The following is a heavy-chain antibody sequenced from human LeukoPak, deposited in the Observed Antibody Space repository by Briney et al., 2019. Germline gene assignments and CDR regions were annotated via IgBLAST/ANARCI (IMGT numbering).Heavy chain of an antibody. CDR1: GYTFTGYY. J-gene: IGHJ3*02. CDR2: ISPNSGCT. Sequence: GASVKVSCKASGYTFTGYYMHWVRQAPGQGLEWMGWISPNSGCTNYAQKVQGRVTMNRDTSISTACLERSKLRADCPAVYYCARVISGYVLSFDIWGQGTMVTVSS. V-gene: IGHV1-2*02. CDR3: ARVISGYVLSFDI. D-gene: IGHD5-12*01.